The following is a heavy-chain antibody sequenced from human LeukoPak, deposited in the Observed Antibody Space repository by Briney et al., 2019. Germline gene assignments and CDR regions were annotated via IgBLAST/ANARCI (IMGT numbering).Heavy chain of an antibody. CDR3: ARGRYSSRSGGYYFDI. D-gene: IGHD2-2*01. CDR2: MRRDGNEI. Sequence: PGGSLRLSCSASGFTFSTYWMSWVRQAPGKGLEWVANMRRDGNEIYYLDSVRGRFTISRDNAKNSLSLQMNSLRAEDTAVYYCARGRYSSRSGGYYFDIWGQGTLVTVSS. V-gene: IGHV3-7*01. J-gene: IGHJ4*02. CDR1: GFTFSTYW.